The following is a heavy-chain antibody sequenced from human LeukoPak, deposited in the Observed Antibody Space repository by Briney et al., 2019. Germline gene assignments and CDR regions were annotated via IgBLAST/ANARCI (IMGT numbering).Heavy chain of an antibody. CDR3: ARDTATALDY. V-gene: IGHV3-72*01. Sequence: GGSLRLSCAASGFTFTDHYMDWVRQAPGKGLEWIGRITNTPNNYASQYAASVRGRFTISRDDSKSSLFLQMNSLKTEDTAIYFCARDTATALDYWGQGTLVTVSS. D-gene: IGHD6-13*01. CDR2: ITNTPNNYAS. CDR1: GFTFTDHY. J-gene: IGHJ4*02.